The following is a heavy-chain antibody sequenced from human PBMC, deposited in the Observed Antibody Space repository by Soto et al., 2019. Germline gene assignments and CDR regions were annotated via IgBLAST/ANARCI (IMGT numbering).Heavy chain of an antibody. J-gene: IGHJ3*02. Sequence: GGSLRLCCAASGFTFSSYGMHWVRQAPGKGLEWVAVISYDGSNKYYADSVKGRFTISRDNSKNTLYLQMNSLRAEDTAVYYCAKSHPLYSGSYYVLGAFDIWGQGTMVTVSS. D-gene: IGHD1-26*01. CDR2: ISYDGSNK. V-gene: IGHV3-30*18. CDR1: GFTFSSYG. CDR3: AKSHPLYSGSYYVLGAFDI.